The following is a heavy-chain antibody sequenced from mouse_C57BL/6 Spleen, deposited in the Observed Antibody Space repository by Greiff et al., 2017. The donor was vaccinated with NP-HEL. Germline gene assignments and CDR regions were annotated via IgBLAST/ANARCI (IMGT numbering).Heavy chain of an antibody. V-gene: IGHV1-59*01. CDR2: IDPSDSYT. CDR1: GYTFTSYW. CDR3: ARQDLGPSYFDY. Sequence: QVQLQQPGAELVRPGTSVKLSCKASGYTFTSYWMHWVKQRPGQGLEWIGVIDPSDSYTNYNQKFKGKATLTVDTSSSTSYMQHSSLTSEDSAVYYCARQDLGPSYFDYWGQGTTLTVSS. J-gene: IGHJ2*01.